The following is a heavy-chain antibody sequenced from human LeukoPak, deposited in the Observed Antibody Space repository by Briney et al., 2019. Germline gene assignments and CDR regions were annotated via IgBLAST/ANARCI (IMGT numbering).Heavy chain of an antibody. CDR3: ARDVRYYGSGSYDDY. D-gene: IGHD3-10*01. J-gene: IGHJ4*02. Sequence: SVKVSCKASGGTFSSYAISWVRQAPGQGLEWMGGIIPIFGTANYAQKFQGRVTITTDGSTSTAYMELSSLRSEDTAVYYCARDVRYYGSGSYDDYWGQGTLVTVSS. V-gene: IGHV1-69*05. CDR2: IIPIFGTA. CDR1: GGTFSSYA.